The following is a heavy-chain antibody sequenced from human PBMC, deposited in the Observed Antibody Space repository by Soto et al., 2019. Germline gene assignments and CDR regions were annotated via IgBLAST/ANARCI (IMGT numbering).Heavy chain of an antibody. CDR3: ARDRITPYYYYGMDV. D-gene: IGHD1-20*01. V-gene: IGHV4-59*01. Sequence: LSLTCTASGGSISSYYWSWIRQPPGKGLEWIGYIYYSGSTNYNPSLKSRVTISVDTSKNQFSLKLSSVTAADTAVYYCARDRITPYYYYGMDVWGQGTTVTVSS. J-gene: IGHJ6*02. CDR1: GGSISSYY. CDR2: IYYSGST.